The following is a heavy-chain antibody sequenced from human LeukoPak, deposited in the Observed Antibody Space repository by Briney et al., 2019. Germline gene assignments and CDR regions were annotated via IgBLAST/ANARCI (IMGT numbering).Heavy chain of an antibody. D-gene: IGHD2-15*01. V-gene: IGHV3-7*01. J-gene: IGHJ6*03. Sequence: GSLRLSCAASGFTFSRYWMSWVRQAPGKGLEWVANIKEDGSEKYYVDSVKGRLTISRDNAKNSLSLQIKSLRAEDTAVYYCARQKAVVVVAATPDEDYGDYVDYYYYMDVWGKGTTVTVSS. CDR2: IKEDGSEK. CDR1: GFTFSRYW. CDR3: ARQKAVVVVAATPDEDYGDYVDYYYYMDV.